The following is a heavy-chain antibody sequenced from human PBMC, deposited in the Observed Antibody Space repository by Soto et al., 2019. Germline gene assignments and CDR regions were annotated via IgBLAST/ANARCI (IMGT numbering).Heavy chain of an antibody. CDR3: ARDMDYYHGSGTGNGHGV. D-gene: IGHD3-10*01. CDR2: INVNSGDI. Sequence: LVQSGAEVKKPGASVRVSCKASGSTFTAYCVQWVRQAPGQGLKWMGWINVNSGDIKYAQAFQGRVTLTRDTSISTVYMARTRLTPDDTAVYYCARDMDYYHGSGTGNGHGVWGQGTTVTV. V-gene: IGHV1-2*02. J-gene: IGHJ6*02. CDR1: GSTFTAYC.